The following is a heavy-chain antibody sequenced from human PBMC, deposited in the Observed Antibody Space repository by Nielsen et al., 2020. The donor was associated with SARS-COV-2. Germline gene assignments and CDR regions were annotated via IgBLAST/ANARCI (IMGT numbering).Heavy chain of an antibody. Sequence: SETLSLTCTVSGGSISSGSYYWTWIRQHPGKGLERIGYIYYNGNTYYNPSLRSRVTLSMDKSRNQFSLKMTAVTAADTAVYFCARGNLVVVPSPILGLGPIYFYFYLDVWGKGASVTVS. J-gene: IGHJ6*03. V-gene: IGHV4-31*03. CDR3: ARGNLVVVPSPILGLGPIYFYFYLDV. CDR1: GGSISSGSYY. D-gene: IGHD2-21*01. CDR2: IYYNGNT.